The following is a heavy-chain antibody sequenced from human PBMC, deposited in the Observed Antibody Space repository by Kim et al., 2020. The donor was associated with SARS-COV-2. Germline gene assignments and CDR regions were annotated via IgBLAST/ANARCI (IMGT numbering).Heavy chain of an antibody. CDR3: AREAARPEPSYYYYYGMDV. D-gene: IGHD6-6*01. CDR1: GFTFSSYW. CDR2: INSDGSST. Sequence: GGSLRLSCAASGFTFSSYWMHWVRQAPGKGLVWVSRINSDGSSTSYADSVKGRFTISRDNAKNTLYLQMNSLRAEDTAVYYCAREAARPEPSYYYYYGMDVRGQGTTVTVSS. J-gene: IGHJ6*02. V-gene: IGHV3-74*01.